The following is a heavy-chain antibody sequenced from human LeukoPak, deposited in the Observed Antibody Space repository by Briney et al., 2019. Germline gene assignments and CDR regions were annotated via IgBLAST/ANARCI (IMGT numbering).Heavy chain of an antibody. CDR2: IKQGGSEK. J-gene: IGHJ5*02. V-gene: IGHV3-7*01. Sequence: GGSLRLSCAASGFTFSSYWMSWVRQAPGKGLEWVANIKQGGSEKYYVDSVKGRFTISRDNAKNSLYLQMNSLRAEDTAVYYCASRYCSSTSCYNSWFDPWGQGTLVTVSS. CDR3: ASRYCSSTSCYNSWFDP. D-gene: IGHD2-2*02. CDR1: GFTFSSYW.